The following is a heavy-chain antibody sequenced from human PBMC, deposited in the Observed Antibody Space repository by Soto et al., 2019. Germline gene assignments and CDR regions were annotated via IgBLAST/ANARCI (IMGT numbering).Heavy chain of an antibody. D-gene: IGHD1-1*01. J-gene: IGHJ4*02. V-gene: IGHV2-5*02. CDR3: VHRAGIDGNWNGGYFGY. CDR1: GFSLSARPVA. CDR2: IYWDDDK. Sequence: QITLRESGPTRVKPTQTLTLTCTFSGFSLSARPVAVGWIRQPPGKALERLALIYWDDDKRYSPSLMSRLTITKDTSKNQVVLTMTNMDPLDTAIYYCVHRAGIDGNWNGGYFGYWGQGALVTVSS.